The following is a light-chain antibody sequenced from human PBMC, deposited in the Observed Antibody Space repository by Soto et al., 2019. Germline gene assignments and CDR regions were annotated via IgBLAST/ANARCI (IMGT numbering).Light chain of an antibody. CDR1: QSVSSSF. CDR2: GAS. Sequence: EIVWTQSPGTLSLSPVERATLSCRASQSVSSSFLAWYQQKPGQAPRPLIYGASSRATGIPDRFSGSGSGTDFTLTISRLEPEDFAVYYCQQYDSSPWTFGQGIKGEIK. V-gene: IGKV3-20*01. J-gene: IGKJ1*01. CDR3: QQYDSSPWT.